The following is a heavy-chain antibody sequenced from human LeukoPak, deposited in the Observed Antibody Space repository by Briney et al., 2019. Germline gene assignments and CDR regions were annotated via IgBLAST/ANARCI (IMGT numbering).Heavy chain of an antibody. CDR2: IGSSSSHI. CDR1: GFLFSTYS. CDR3: AREGGMATPMDY. J-gene: IGHJ4*02. V-gene: IGHV3-21*01. D-gene: IGHD5-24*01. Sequence: PGGSLRLSCAGSGFLFSTYSMNWVRQAPGKGLEWVSSIGSSSSHIYYAGSVKGRFTTSRDNAKNSLYLQMNSLRAEDTAVYYCAREGGMATPMDYWGQGTLVTVSS.